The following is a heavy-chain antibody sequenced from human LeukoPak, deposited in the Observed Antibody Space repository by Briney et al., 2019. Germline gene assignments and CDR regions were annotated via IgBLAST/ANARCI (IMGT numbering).Heavy chain of an antibody. CDR1: GFTFSTYS. J-gene: IGHJ4*02. CDR3: ARDPPYYDSSGYYYDY. CDR2: ISGSSIYI. V-gene: IGHV3-21*01. D-gene: IGHD3-22*01. Sequence: KPGGSLRLSCAASGFTFSTYSMNWVRQAPGKGLEWVSSISGSSIYIYYADSVKGRFTISRGNAKNSLYLQMNSLRAEDTAVYYCARDPPYYDSSGYYYDYWGQGTLVTVSP.